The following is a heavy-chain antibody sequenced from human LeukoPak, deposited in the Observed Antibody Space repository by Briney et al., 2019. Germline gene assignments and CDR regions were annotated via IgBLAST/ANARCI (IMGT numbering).Heavy chain of an antibody. CDR2: MNPTSGHT. D-gene: IGHD3-10*01. V-gene: IGHV1-8*01. CDR3: ARSPVGVRKKHDF. Sequence: GASVKVSCKASGYTFTSYDINWVRQATGQRLEWMGWMNPTSGHTGYAQNFQGRVTMTRDTSISTAYMELNSLTSEDTAVYYCARSPVGVRKKHDFWGQGTLVIVSS. CDR1: GYTFTSYD. J-gene: IGHJ4*02.